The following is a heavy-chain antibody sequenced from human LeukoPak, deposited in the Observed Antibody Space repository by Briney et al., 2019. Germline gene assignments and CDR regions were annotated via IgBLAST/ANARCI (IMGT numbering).Heavy chain of an antibody. CDR1: GFTFSSYS. Sequence: GGSLRLSCAASGFTFSSYSMNWVRQAPGKGLEWVSSISSSSSYIYYADSVKGRFTISRDNAKNSLYLQMNSLRAEDTAVYYCARDYCSSTSCYNYYYYGMDVWGQGTTVTVSS. D-gene: IGHD2-2*02. CDR3: ARDYCSSTSCYNYYYYGMDV. CDR2: ISSSSSYI. V-gene: IGHV3-21*01. J-gene: IGHJ6*02.